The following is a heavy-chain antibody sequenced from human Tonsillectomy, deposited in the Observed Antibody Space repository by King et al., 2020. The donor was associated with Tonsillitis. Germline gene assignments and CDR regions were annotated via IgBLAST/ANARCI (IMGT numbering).Heavy chain of an antibody. CDR3: AKEEVGFDY. CDR2: IGYDGSNK. CDR1: GFTFSSYG. Sequence: VQLVESGGGVVQPGRSLRLSWAASGFTFSSYGMHWVRQVPGKGLEWLAVIGYDGSNKKYADSVKGRFTISRANSKNTVYLQMNSLKVEDTAVYYCAKEEVGFDYWGQGTLVTVSS. V-gene: IGHV3-30*18. J-gene: IGHJ4*02.